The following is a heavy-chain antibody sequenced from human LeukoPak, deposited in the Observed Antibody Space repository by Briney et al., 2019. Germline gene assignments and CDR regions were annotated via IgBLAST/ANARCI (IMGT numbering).Heavy chain of an antibody. CDR1: GYTFTNYY. J-gene: IGHJ4*02. V-gene: IGHV1-46*01. D-gene: IGHD5-12*01. CDR2: INPSGGST. CDR3: PGEGEIGYDLSDY. Sequence: ASVNVSCKGSGYTFTNYYMNWVRQAPGQGLEGVGIINPSGGSTNYAQKFQGRVTETRDTSTSTVYIELSSLRSEDTAIYNCPGEGEIGYDLSDYWGQGTLVTVSS.